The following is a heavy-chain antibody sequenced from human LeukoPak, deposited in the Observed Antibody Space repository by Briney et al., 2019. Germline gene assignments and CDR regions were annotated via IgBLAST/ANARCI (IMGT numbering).Heavy chain of an antibody. CDR3: AKDHSQNFDY. CDR1: GFTFSNYG. CDR2: LRRDGSDK. Sequence: HPGGSLRLSCAASGFTFSNYGMHWVRQAPGKGLEWVAFLRRDGSDKYYADSVKGRFTISRDNSKNTVYLQMNSLRSEDTAVYYCAKDHSQNFDYWGQGTLVTVSS. D-gene: IGHD5-18*01. V-gene: IGHV3-30*02. J-gene: IGHJ4*02.